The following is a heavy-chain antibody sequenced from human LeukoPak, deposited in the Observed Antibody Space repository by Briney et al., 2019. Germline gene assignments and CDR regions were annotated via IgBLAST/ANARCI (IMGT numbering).Heavy chain of an antibody. CDR1: CGSISSYY. CDR2: IYYSGST. D-gene: IGHD6-19*01. Sequence: SETLSLTCTVSCGSISSYYWSWIRPPPGKRLAWIGYIYYSGSTNYNPSLKSRVTISVDTSKNQFSLKLSSVTAADTAVYYCARAAPYSSGWYWDFDYWGQGTLVTVSS. J-gene: IGHJ4*02. V-gene: IGHV4-59*01. CDR3: ARAAPYSSGWYWDFDY.